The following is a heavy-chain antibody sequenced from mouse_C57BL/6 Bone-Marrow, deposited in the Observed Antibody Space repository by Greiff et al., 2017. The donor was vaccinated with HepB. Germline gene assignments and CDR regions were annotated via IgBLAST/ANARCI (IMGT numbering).Heavy chain of an antibody. V-gene: IGHV1-53*01. J-gene: IGHJ3*01. CDR2: INPSNGGT. CDR1: GYTFTSYW. D-gene: IGHD1-1*01. Sequence: QVQLQQPGTELVKPGASVKLSCKASGYTFTSYWMHWVKQSPAQCLEWIGNINPSNGGTNYNEKFKSKATLTVDKSSSTAYMQLSSLTSEDSAVYYCAREDYYGSSYAAYWGQGTLVTVSA. CDR3: AREDYYGSSYAAY.